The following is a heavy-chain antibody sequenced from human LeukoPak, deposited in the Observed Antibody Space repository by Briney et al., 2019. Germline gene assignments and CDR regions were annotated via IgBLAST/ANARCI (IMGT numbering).Heavy chain of an antibody. CDR1: GFTVSSNS. J-gene: IGHJ3*02. CDR3: AKAYYYDSSGPNDAFDI. V-gene: IGHV3-53*01. D-gene: IGHD3-22*01. Sequence: WGSLRLSCTVSGFTVSSNSMSWVRPAPGKGLEGWSFIYSDNTHYSDSVKGRFTISRDNSKNTLYLQMNSLRAEDTAVYYCAKAYYYDSSGPNDAFDIWGQGTMVTVSS. CDR2: IYSDNT.